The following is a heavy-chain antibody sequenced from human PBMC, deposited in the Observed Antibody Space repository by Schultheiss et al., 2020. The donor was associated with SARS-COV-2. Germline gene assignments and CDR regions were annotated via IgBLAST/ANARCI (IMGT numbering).Heavy chain of an antibody. CDR2: ISGSGGST. CDR3: AKSFKTRIVVVPAAPT. D-gene: IGHD2-2*01. Sequence: GGSLRLSCAASGFTFSTYAMSWVRQALGKGLEWVSAISGSGGSTYYADSVKGRFTISRDNSKNTLYLQMNSLRAEDTAVYYCAKSFKTRIVVVPAAPTWGQGTLVTVSS. J-gene: IGHJ5*02. V-gene: IGHV3-23*01. CDR1: GFTFSTYA.